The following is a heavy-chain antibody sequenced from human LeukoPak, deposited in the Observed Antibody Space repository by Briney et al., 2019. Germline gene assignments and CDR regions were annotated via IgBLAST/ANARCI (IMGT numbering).Heavy chain of an antibody. D-gene: IGHD6-19*01. J-gene: IGHJ4*02. CDR2: ITWDSGTT. Sequence: PGGSLRLSCAASGFTFDDYTMHWVRQAPGKSLEWVSLITWDSGTTYYKDSVKGRFTISRDNSKNSLYLQMNSPRTEDTALYYCAKGYSSGWYPFDYWGQGTLVTVSS. CDR3: AKGYSSGWYPFDY. CDR1: GFTFDDYT. V-gene: IGHV3-43*01.